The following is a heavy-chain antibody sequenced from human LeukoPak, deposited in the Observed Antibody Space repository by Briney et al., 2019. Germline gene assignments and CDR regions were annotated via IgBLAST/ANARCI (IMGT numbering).Heavy chain of an antibody. J-gene: IGHJ6*02. Sequence: PGGSLRLSCAASGFTFSSAWMSWVRQAPGKGLEWVGRIKSKTDGGTTDYAAPVKGRFTISRDDSKNTLYLQMNSLKTEDTAVYYCTSRSSWSYYYYGMDVWGQGTTVTVSS. CDR2: IKSKTDGGTT. CDR1: GFTFSSAW. D-gene: IGHD6-13*01. CDR3: TSRSSWSYYYYGMDV. V-gene: IGHV3-15*01.